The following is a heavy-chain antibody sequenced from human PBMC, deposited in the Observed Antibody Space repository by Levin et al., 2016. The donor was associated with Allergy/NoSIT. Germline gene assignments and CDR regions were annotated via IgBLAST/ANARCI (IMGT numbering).Heavy chain of an antibody. J-gene: IGHJ4*02. D-gene: IGHD3-16*02. V-gene: IGHV3-11*01. CDR1: GFTFSDHY. CDR3: ARAIVPLLSSSFDY. CDR2: LSGSGDST. Sequence: GESLKISCEASGFTFSDHYMSWIRQAPGKGLEWISYLSGSGDSTSYADSVKGRFTISRDNTKNSLYLQMSSLRAEDTAVYYCARAIVPLLSSSFDYWGQGTLVTVSS.